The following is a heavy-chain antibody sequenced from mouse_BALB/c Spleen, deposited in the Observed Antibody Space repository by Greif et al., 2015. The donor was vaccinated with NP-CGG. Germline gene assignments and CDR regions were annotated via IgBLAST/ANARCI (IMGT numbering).Heavy chain of an antibody. J-gene: IGHJ3*01. CDR3: ARGGGTTAPFAY. CDR2: ISNDGSN. CDR1: GYSITSGYY. D-gene: IGHD1-2*01. V-gene: IGHV3-6*02. Sequence: EVQLQQSGPGLVKPSQSLSLTCSVTGYSITSGYYWNWIRQFPGNKLEWMGYISNDGSNNYNPSLKNRISITRDTSKNQFFLKLNSVTTEDTATYYCARGGGTTAPFAYWGQGTLVTVSA.